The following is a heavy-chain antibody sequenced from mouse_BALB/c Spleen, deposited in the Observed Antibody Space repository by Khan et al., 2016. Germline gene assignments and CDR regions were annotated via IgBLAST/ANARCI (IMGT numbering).Heavy chain of an antibody. CDR3: ARRGLLPVAY. CDR2: ISSGGSYT. J-gene: IGHJ3*01. Sequence: EVELVESGGDLVKPGGSLKLSCTASGFTFSSYGMSWVRQTPDKRLEWVATISSGGSYTYYPDSVKGRFTISRDNAKNTLYLQMSSLKSEDTAMYYCARRGLLPVAYWGQGTLVTVSA. V-gene: IGHV5-6*01. CDR1: GFTFSSYG. D-gene: IGHD2-3*01.